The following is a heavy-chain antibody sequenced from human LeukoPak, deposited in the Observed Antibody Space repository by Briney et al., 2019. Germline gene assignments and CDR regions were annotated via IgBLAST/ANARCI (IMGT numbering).Heavy chain of an antibody. CDR3: ATSYGGNIRGYAFDI. CDR1: GGSISSYY. V-gene: IGHV4-59*08. J-gene: IGHJ3*02. CDR2: IYYSGST. D-gene: IGHD4-17*01. Sequence: PSETLSLTCTVSGGSISSYYWSWIRQPPGKGLEWIGYIYYSGSTNYNPSLKSRVTISVDTSKNQFSLKLSPVTAADTAVYYCATSYGGNIRGYAFDIWGQGTMVTVSS.